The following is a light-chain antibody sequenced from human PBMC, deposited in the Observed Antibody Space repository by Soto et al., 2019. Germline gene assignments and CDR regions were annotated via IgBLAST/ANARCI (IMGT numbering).Light chain of an antibody. J-gene: IGKJ1*01. CDR2: DAS. CDR1: QSISSW. Sequence: DIQMTQSPSTLSASVGDRVTITCRASQSISSWVAWYQQKPGKAPKLLIYDASSLESGVPSRFSGSGSGTEFTLTISSLQPDDFATYHCQQYNSYPWTFGQGTKVEIK. CDR3: QQYNSYPWT. V-gene: IGKV1-5*01.